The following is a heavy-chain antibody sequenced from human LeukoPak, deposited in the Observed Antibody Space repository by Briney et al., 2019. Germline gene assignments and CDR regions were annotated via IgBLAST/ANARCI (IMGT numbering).Heavy chain of an antibody. D-gene: IGHD2-15*01. Sequence: GGSLRLFCAASGFTFSSYGMHWVRQAPGKGLEWVTVISYDGRNIYYADSVKGRFTISRDNSKNTLYLQMNSLRAEDTAVYYCAKAFGYCSGGSCYYYYYGMDVWGKGTTVTVSS. CDR1: GFTFSSYG. CDR3: AKAFGYCSGGSCYYYYYGMDV. CDR2: ISYDGRNI. J-gene: IGHJ6*04. V-gene: IGHV3-30*18.